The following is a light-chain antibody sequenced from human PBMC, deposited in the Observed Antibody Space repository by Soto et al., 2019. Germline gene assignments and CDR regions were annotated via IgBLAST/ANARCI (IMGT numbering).Light chain of an antibody. J-gene: IGKJ2*01. CDR1: QSVGNMY. Sequence: EIVLTQSPGTLSLSLGERATLSCRTSQSVGNMYVAWYQQKPGQAPSLLIYGTSNRAAGIPDRFSGSGSGTDFSLTISRLEPEDFAVYYCQRYGSSPPDTFGQGTKLEIK. CDR2: GTS. CDR3: QRYGSSPPDT. V-gene: IGKV3-20*01.